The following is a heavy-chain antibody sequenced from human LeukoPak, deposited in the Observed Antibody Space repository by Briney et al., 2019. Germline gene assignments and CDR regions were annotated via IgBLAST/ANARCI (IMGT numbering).Heavy chain of an antibody. CDR3: ASSIAARPVVYYYMDV. Sequence: GSLRLSCAASGFTFSSYAMSWVRQPPGKGLEWIGSIYYSGSTYYNPSLKSRVTISVDTSKNQFSLKLSSVTAADTAVYYCASSIAARPVVYYYMDVWGKGTTVTVSS. CDR2: IYYSGST. CDR1: GFTFSSYA. J-gene: IGHJ6*03. D-gene: IGHD6-6*01. V-gene: IGHV4-39*01.